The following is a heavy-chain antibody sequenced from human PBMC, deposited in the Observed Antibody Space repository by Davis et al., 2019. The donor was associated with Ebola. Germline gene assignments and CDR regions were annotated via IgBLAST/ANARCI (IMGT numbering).Heavy chain of an antibody. D-gene: IGHD5-18*01. CDR1: GFTFSDYY. CDR2: ISSSSSYT. J-gene: IGHJ4*02. CDR3: ARAGVDTAMVDY. Sequence: PGGSLRLSCAASGFTFSDYYMSWIRQAPGKGLEWVSYISSSSSYTNYADSVKGRFTISRDNAKNSLYLQMNSLRAEDTAVYYCARAGVDTAMVDYWGQGTLVTVSS. V-gene: IGHV3-11*06.